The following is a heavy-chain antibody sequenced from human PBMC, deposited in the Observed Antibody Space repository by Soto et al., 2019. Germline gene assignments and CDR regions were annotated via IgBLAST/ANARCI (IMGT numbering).Heavy chain of an antibody. CDR2: ISAYNVNT. CDR1: GYTFTSYG. CDR3: ARDEAYKWNDGGWFDP. J-gene: IGHJ5*02. D-gene: IGHD1-1*01. V-gene: IGHV1-18*01. Sequence: QVQLVQSGAEVKKPGASVKVSCKASGYTFTSYGISWVRQASGRGLEWMGWISAYNVNTKYAQKLQGRVTMTTDTSTSTASMELRSLRSDDTAVYYCARDEAYKWNDGGWFDPWGQGTLVTVSS.